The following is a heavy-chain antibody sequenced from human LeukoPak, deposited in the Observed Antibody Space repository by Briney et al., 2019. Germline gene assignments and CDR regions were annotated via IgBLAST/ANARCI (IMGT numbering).Heavy chain of an antibody. Sequence: LSLTCTVSGGSISTSSYYWGWIRQPPGKGLEWVAFISYDGSIKYYADSLKGRFTISRDNSKNTLYLQMNSLRAEDTAVYFCSRNPEREYWFDPWGQGTLVTVSS. CDR1: GGSISTSSYY. CDR2: ISYDGSIK. CDR3: SRNPEREYWFDP. J-gene: IGHJ5*02. V-gene: IGHV3-30-3*01.